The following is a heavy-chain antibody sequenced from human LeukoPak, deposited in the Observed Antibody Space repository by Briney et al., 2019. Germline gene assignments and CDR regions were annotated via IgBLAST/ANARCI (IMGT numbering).Heavy chain of an antibody. V-gene: IGHV3-7*03. Sequence: GGSLRLSCAASGFNFRDYWMDWVRQAPGKGLEWVGHIKSDGSAQYYVDSVKGRFSISRDNAENAVYLQMNSLRVEDTALYYCAKNNGWFHLAQWGQGTLVTVSS. D-gene: IGHD6-19*01. CDR2: IKSDGSAQ. J-gene: IGHJ4*02. CDR1: GFNFRDYW. CDR3: AKNNGWFHLAQ.